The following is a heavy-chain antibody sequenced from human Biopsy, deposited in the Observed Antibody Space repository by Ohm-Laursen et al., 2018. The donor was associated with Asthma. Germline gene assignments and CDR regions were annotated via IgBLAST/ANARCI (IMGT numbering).Heavy chain of an antibody. CDR2: ISKDASTQ. CDR1: GFSFSNFA. V-gene: IGHV3-30*01. Sequence: SLRLSCAASGFSFSNFAIHWVRQAPGKGLEWVGVISKDASTQDYADSVKGRFTMARDSSKNMLFLQMNSLRAEDTAVYYCLRDTLGYYFDIWGQGTQVTVSS. J-gene: IGHJ4*02. D-gene: IGHD6-13*01. CDR3: LRDTLGYYFDI.